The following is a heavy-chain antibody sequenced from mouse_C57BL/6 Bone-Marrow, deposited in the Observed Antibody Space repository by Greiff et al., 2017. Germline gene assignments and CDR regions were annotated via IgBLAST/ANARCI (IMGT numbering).Heavy chain of an antibody. Sequence: QVQLQQSGAELVRPGSSVKLSCKASGYTFTSYWMHWVKQRPIQGLEWIGNIDPSDSETHYNQKFKDKATLTVDKSSSTAYMQLSSLTSEDSAVYYCARTGTVVANYAMDYWGQGTSVTVSS. V-gene: IGHV1-52*01. CDR3: ARTGTVVANYAMDY. CDR1: GYTFTSYW. D-gene: IGHD1-1*01. J-gene: IGHJ4*01. CDR2: IDPSDSET.